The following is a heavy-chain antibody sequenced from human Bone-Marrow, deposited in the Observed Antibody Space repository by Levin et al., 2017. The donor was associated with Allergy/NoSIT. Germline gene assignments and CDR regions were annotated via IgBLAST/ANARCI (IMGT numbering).Heavy chain of an antibody. J-gene: IGHJ4*02. Sequence: SETLSLVCTISGDSISPYFWHWVRQSPGKGLEWLGYIYYTGSTDYNPSLGSRATISQDMAKNQFSLELRSVTATDAAVYFCARGGKGTIWGNYLRLDSWGQGTLVSVSS. V-gene: IGHV4-59*01. CDR1: GDSISPYF. CDR3: ARGGKGTIWGNYLRLDS. D-gene: IGHD3-16*02. CDR2: IYYTGST.